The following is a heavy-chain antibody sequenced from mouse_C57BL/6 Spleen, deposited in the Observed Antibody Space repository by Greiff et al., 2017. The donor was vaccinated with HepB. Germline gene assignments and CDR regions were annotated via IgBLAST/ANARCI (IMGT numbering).Heavy chain of an antibody. D-gene: IGHD3-2*02. V-gene: IGHV1-69*01. CDR1: GYTFTSYW. J-gene: IGHJ3*01. CDR2: IDPSDSYT. CDR3: ALGSSGYAWFAY. Sequence: QVQLQQPGAELVMPGASVKLSCKASGYTFTSYWMHWVKQRPGQGLEWIGDIDPSDSYTNYNQKFKGKATLTVYKSTSTAYMQLSSLTSEDSAVYYCALGSSGYAWFAYWGQGTLVTVSA.